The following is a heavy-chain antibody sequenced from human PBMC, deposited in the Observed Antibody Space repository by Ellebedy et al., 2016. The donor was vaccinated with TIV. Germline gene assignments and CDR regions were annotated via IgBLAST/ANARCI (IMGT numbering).Heavy chain of an antibody. CDR3: ARDPSTYCSGGVCYTWFDP. Sequence: MPSETLSLTCSVSGVSLTNNYWSWIRQPPGAGLEWIGHVDDSGRPRYNPPLKSRVTISVDTSKNQLSLNLNSVAAADTAVYYCARDPSTYCSGGVCYTWFDPWGQGTLVTVSS. D-gene: IGHD2-15*01. CDR1: GVSLTNNY. J-gene: IGHJ5*02. CDR2: VDDSGRP. V-gene: IGHV4-59*01.